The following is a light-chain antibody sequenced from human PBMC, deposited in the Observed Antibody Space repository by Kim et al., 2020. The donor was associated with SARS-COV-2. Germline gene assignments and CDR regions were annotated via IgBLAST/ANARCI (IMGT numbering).Light chain of an antibody. V-gene: IGLV1-40*01. J-gene: IGLJ3*02. Sequence: VTISCTGSTSNIGAGYDVHWYQQLPGTVPKILVYGNDQRPSGVPGRFSGSTSGTSASLAITGLQPEDEADYYGQSYDSSLTGSRVFGGGTKVTVL. CDR2: GND. CDR3: QSYDSSLTGSRV. CDR1: TSNIGAGYD.